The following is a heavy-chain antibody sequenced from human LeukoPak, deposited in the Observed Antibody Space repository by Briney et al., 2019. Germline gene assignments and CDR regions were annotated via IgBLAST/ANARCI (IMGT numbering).Heavy chain of an antibody. J-gene: IGHJ4*02. CDR1: GYIFTGYY. Sequence: EASVKVSCKASGYIFTGYYMHWVRQAPGQGLEWMGWINPNNGGTKSAQKFQGRVTMTRDTSTSTVYMELSSLRSEDTAVYYCARESDIAVAGTGFDYWGQGTLVTVSS. V-gene: IGHV1-2*02. D-gene: IGHD6-19*01. CDR3: ARESDIAVAGTGFDY. CDR2: INPNNGGT.